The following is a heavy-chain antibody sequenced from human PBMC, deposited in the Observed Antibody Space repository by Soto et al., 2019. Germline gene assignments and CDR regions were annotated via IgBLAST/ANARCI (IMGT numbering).Heavy chain of an antibody. CDR2: IYYSGST. CDR1: GGSVRSGSYY. D-gene: IGHD6-19*01. Sequence: SETLSLTCTVSGGSVRSGSYYWSWIRQPPGKGLEWIGYIYYSGSTNYNPSLKSRVTISVDTSKNQFSLKLSSVTAADTGVYYCARDWMSASVAGYGDYYYYCGMDVWGQGTTVTVSS. V-gene: IGHV4-61*01. CDR3: ARDWMSASVAGYGDYYYYCGMDV. J-gene: IGHJ6*02.